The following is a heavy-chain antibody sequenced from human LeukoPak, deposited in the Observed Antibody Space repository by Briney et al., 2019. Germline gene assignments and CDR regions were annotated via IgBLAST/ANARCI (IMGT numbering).Heavy chain of an antibody. CDR1: DNTSTAYN. V-gene: IGHV1-2*02. Sequence: ASVKVSCKASDNTSTAYNMNWCRKPPEQGLEWMGWINPNSGGTNYAQKFQGRVTMTRDTSISTAYMELSRLRSDDTAVYYCSSGYPHANYYMDVWGKGTTVTVSS. D-gene: IGHD5-12*01. CDR3: SSGYPHANYYMDV. J-gene: IGHJ6*03. CDR2: INPNSGGT.